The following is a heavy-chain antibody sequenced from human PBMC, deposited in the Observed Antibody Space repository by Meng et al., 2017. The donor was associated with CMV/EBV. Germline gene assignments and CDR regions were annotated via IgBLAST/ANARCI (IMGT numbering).Heavy chain of an antibody. Sequence: SETLSLTCTVSGGSVSSGSYYWSWIRQPPGKGLEWIGYIYYSGSTNYNPSLKSRATISVDTSKNQFSLKLSSVTAADTAVYYCARRGAYSGYLNWGQGTLVTVSS. CDR1: GGSVSSGSYY. D-gene: IGHD5-12*01. V-gene: IGHV4-61*01. CDR3: ARRGAYSGYLN. CDR2: IYYSGST. J-gene: IGHJ4*02.